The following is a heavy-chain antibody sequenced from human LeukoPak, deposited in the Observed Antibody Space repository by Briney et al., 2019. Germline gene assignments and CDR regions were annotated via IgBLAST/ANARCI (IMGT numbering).Heavy chain of an antibody. CDR3: ARWVTTYHDAFDI. J-gene: IGHJ3*02. CDR2: IIPILGIA. V-gene: IGHV1-69*04. Sequence: SVKVSCKASGYTFTSYGISWVRQAPGQGLEWMGRIIPILGIANYAQKFQGRVTITADKSTSTAYMELSSLRSEDTAVYYCARWVTTYHDAFDIWGQGTMVTVSS. CDR1: GYTFTSYG. D-gene: IGHD4-17*01.